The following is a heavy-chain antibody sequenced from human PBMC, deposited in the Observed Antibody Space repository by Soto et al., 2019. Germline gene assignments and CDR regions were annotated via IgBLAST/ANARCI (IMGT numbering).Heavy chain of an antibody. CDR1: GGSISSGGYS. J-gene: IGHJ4*02. Sequence: SETLSLTCAVSGGSISSGGYSWSWIRQPPGKGLEWIGYIYHSGSTYYNPSLKSRVTISVDRSKNQFSLKLSSVTAADTAMYFCANMGGPLWRRFYDRGVWKGLNYGGQGVLVTVP. CDR3: ANMGGPLWRRFYDRGVWKGLNY. V-gene: IGHV4-30-2*01. D-gene: IGHD3-22*01. CDR2: IYHSGST.